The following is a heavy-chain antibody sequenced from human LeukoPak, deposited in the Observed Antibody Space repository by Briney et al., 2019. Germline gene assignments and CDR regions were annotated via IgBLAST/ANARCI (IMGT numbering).Heavy chain of an antibody. CDR3: ARVLLWFGATNYFDY. J-gene: IGHJ4*02. CDR1: GGSISSYY. D-gene: IGHD3-10*01. V-gene: IGHV4-59*12. CDR2: IYYSGST. Sequence: SETLSLTCTVSGGSISSYYWSWIRQPPGKGLEWIGYIYYSGSTNYNPSLKSRVTISVDTPKNQFSLKLSSVTAADTAVYYCARVLLWFGATNYFDYWGQGTLVTVSS.